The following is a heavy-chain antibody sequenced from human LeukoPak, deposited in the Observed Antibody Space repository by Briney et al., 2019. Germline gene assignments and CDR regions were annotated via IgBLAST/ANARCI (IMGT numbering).Heavy chain of an antibody. V-gene: IGHV4-30-2*01. D-gene: IGHD3-10*01. Sequence: SETLSLTCAVSGGSISSGGYSWSWIRQPPGKGLEWIGYIYHSGSTYYNPSLKSRVTISVDRSKNQFSLKLSSVTAADTAVYYCASSSMVPVCFDYWGQGTLVTVSS. CDR2: IYHSGST. CDR1: GGSISSGGYS. J-gene: IGHJ4*02. CDR3: ASSSMVPVCFDY.